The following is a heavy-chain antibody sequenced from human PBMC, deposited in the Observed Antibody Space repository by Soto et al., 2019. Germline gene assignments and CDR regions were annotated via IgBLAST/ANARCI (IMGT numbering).Heavy chain of an antibody. V-gene: IGHV4-59*01. J-gene: IGHJ4*02. D-gene: IGHD5-12*01. CDR1: GDSMSSCY. Sequence: PSETLSLTCTVSGDSMSSCYWSWIRQPPGKGLKWIGYIYYSGSTTYNPSLRSRVTMSVDTSKNQFSLRLSSVTAADTGVYYCARAKSSYQTFDHWGQGSQVTVSS. CDR3: ARAKSSYQTFDH. CDR2: IYYSGST.